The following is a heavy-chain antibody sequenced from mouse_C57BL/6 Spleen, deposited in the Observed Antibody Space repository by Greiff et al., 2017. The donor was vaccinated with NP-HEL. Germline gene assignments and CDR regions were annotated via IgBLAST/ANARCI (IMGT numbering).Heavy chain of an antibody. Sequence: EVQVVESGGGLVKPGGSLKLSCAASGFTFSSYTMSWVRQTPEKRLEWVATISGGGGNTYYPDSVKGRFTISRDNAKNTLYLQMSSLRSEDTALYYCARGDSGYYFDYWGQGTTLTVSS. CDR3: ARGDSGYYFDY. J-gene: IGHJ2*01. D-gene: IGHD3-2*02. CDR2: ISGGGGNT. V-gene: IGHV5-9*01. CDR1: GFTFSSYT.